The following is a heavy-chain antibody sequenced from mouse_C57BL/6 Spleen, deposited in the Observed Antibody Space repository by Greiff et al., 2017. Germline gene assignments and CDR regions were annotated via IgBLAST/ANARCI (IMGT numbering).Heavy chain of an antibody. Sequence: QVPLQQSGAELVKPGASVKMSCKASGYTFTSYWITWVKQRPGQGLEWIGDIYPGSGSTNYNAKFKSKATLPVDTSSSTAYMQLSSLPSEDSAVYYCAPNGDWDAMDYWGQGTSVTVSS. V-gene: IGHV1-55*01. CDR1: GYTFTSYW. CDR3: APNGDWDAMDY. D-gene: IGHD4-1*01. CDR2: IYPGSGST. J-gene: IGHJ4*01.